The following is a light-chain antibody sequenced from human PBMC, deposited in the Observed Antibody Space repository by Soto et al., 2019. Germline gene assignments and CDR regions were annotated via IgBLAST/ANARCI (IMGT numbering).Light chain of an antibody. CDR1: RDIRSY. CDR3: QQLNSYPLT. J-gene: IGKJ4*01. CDR2: GAS. V-gene: IGKV1-9*01. Sequence: DIQLTQSPSFLSASVGDRLTITCRASRDIRSYLAWYQHKPGKAPKVLIYGASTLQSGVPSRFSGGGSGTEFTLTITNLQPEDFATYHCQQLNSYPLTFGGGTKVEI.